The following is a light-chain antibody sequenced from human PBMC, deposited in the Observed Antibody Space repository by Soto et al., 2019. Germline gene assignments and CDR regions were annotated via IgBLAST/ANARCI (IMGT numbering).Light chain of an antibody. CDR1: QSILYSSNNKNY. Sequence: DIVMTQSPDSLPVSLGERATINCKSSQSILYSSNNKNYLAWYQQKPGQPPKLLIYWASTRESGVSDRFSGSGSGTDFTLAISSLQAEDVAVYYCQQYYDTPYTFGQGTKLEIK. CDR3: QQYYDTPYT. V-gene: IGKV4-1*01. CDR2: WAS. J-gene: IGKJ2*01.